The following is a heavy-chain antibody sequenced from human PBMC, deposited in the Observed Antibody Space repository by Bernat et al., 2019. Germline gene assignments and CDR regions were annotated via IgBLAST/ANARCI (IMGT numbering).Heavy chain of an antibody. CDR1: GFTFDDYG. Sequence: EVQLVESGGGVVRPGGSLRLSCAASGFTFDDYGMSWVRQAPGKGLEWVSGMNWNGGSTGYADSVQGRFTISRDNAKNSLYLQMNSLRAEDTALYYCARAPYYYGSGSFAWFDPWGQGTLVTVSS. D-gene: IGHD3-10*01. V-gene: IGHV3-20*04. J-gene: IGHJ5*02. CDR2: MNWNGGST. CDR3: ARAPYYYGSGSFAWFDP.